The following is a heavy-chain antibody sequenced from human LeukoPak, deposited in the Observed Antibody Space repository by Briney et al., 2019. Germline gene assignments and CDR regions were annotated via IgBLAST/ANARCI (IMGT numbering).Heavy chain of an antibody. CDR2: IYYSGST. D-gene: IGHD3-10*01. Sequence: SETLSLTCTVSGGSISSSTFYWGWIRQPPGKGLEWIGTIYYSGSTFYNPSLKSRVTVSVDTSKNQSSLKLSSLTAADTAVYYCAREGLNMVRGIIPKEAWGWFDPWGQGTLVTVSS. J-gene: IGHJ5*02. CDR3: AREGLNMVRGIIPKEAWGWFDP. V-gene: IGHV4-39*07. CDR1: GGSISSSTFY.